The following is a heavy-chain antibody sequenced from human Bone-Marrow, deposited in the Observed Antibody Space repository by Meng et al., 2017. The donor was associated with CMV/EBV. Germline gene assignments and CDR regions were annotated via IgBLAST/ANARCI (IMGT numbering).Heavy chain of an antibody. CDR1: AGSISSYD. CDR2: IYTSVST. D-gene: IGHD3-10*01. CDR3: ARAMVRGVQRYFDY. J-gene: IGHJ4*02. Sequence: ESGQGLVKPSGHLSPTCTVSAGSISSYDWSWIRQPAGKGLEWIGRIYTSVSTNYNPSLKSRVTMSVDTSKNQFSLKLSSVTAAYTAVYYFARAMVRGVQRYFDYWGQGTLVTVSS. V-gene: IGHV4-4*07.